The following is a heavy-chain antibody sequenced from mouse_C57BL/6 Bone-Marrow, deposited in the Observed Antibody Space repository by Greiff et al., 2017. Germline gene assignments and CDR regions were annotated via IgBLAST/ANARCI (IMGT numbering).Heavy chain of an antibody. J-gene: IGHJ3*01. CDR2: IYPGSGST. CDR3: ARSGTTVVAKAY. CDR1: GYTFTSYW. D-gene: IGHD1-1*01. Sequence: QVQLQQPGAELVKPGASVKMSCKASGYTFTSYWIPWVKQRPGQGLEWIGDIYPGSGSTNYNEKFKSKATLTVDTSSSTAYMQHSSLTSEDSAVYDGARSGTTVVAKAYWGRGTLVTVSA. V-gene: IGHV1-55*01.